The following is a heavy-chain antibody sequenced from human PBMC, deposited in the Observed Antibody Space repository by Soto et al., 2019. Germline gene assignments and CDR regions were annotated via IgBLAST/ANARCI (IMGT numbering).Heavy chain of an antibody. V-gene: IGHV3-11*06. CDR3: ARVVRLMLYSDY. D-gene: IGHD2-8*01. Sequence: QVQLVESGGGVVQPGRSLRLSCAASGFTFSDYYMSWIRQAPGKGLEWVSYIGPSSSYTNYADSVKGRFTISRDNAKNSLYLQMNSLRAEDTAVYYCARVVRLMLYSDYWGQGTLVTVSS. J-gene: IGHJ4*02. CDR2: IGPSSSYT. CDR1: GFTFSDYY.